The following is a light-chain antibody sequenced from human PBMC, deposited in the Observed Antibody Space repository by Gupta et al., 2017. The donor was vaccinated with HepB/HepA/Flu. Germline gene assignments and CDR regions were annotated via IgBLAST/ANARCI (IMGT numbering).Light chain of an antibody. J-gene: IGKJ2*04. CDR1: QSISSY. V-gene: IGKV1-39*01. CDR2: AAS. CDR3: QQSYSTPGS. Sequence: DIQMTHSPSSLSASVGDRVTITCRSSQSISSYLNWYQQKPGKAPKLLIYAASSLQSGVPSRFSGSGSGTEFTRTISSLQPEDFATYYCQQSYSTPGSFGQGTKLEIK.